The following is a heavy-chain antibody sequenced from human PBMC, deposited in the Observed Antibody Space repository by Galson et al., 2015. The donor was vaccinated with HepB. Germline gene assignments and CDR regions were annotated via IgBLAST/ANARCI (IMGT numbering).Heavy chain of an antibody. Sequence: SCKASGYTFTNFGISWARQAPGQGLEWMGWIRVYNGDTNYAQRLQGRVTMTTDTSTTTAYMELRSLRSDDTAVYYCARDLEDSSGYYSRQGYWGQGTLVIVSS. V-gene: IGHV1-18*01. CDR2: IRVYNGDT. CDR1: GYTFTNFG. J-gene: IGHJ4*02. D-gene: IGHD3-22*01. CDR3: ARDLEDSSGYYSRQGY.